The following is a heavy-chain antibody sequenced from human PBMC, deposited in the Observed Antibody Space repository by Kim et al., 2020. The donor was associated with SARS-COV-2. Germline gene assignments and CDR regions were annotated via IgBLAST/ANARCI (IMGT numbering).Heavy chain of an antibody. J-gene: IGHJ4*02. Sequence: ASVKVSCKASGYIFSNYYMHWVRQAPGQGLEWLGIINPSGGSTSYAQKFQGRVTMTRDSSTSTVYMELSSLRSEDTAVYYCARSYDSSGYFLGAYWGQGTLVTVSS. V-gene: IGHV1-46*01. D-gene: IGHD3-22*01. CDR1: GYIFSNYY. CDR2: INPSGGST. CDR3: ARSYDSSGYFLGAY.